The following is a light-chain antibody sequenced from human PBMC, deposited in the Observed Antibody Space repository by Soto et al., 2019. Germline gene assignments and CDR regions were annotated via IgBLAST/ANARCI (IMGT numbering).Light chain of an antibody. CDR2: DSS. Sequence: EIVMTQSPATLSVSPGGRATLSCRASQSISDTLAWYQQKPGQAPRLLIYDSSNRATGIPARFSGSGSGTDFTLTISSLEPEDFAVYYCQQRSNWPRTFGQGTKVDIK. CDR1: QSISDT. CDR3: QQRSNWPRT. V-gene: IGKV3-11*01. J-gene: IGKJ1*01.